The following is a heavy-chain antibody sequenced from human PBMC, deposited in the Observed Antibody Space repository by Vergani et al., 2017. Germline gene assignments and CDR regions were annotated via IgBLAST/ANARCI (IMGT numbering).Heavy chain of an antibody. CDR1: GFTFDDYA. J-gene: IGHJ6*02. V-gene: IGHV3-9*01. CDR2: ISWNSGSI. Sequence: EVQLVEYGGGLVQPGRSLRLSCAASGFTFDDYAMHWVRQAPGKGLEWVSGISWNSGSIGYADSVKGRFTISRDNAKNSLYLQMNSLRAEDTALYYCAKDAGGYYYGSGSYGGSDGMDVWGQGTTVTVSS. D-gene: IGHD3-10*01. CDR3: AKDAGGYYYGSGSYGGSDGMDV.